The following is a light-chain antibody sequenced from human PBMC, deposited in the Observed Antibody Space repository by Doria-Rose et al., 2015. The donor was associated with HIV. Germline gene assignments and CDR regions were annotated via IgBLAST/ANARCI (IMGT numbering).Light chain of an antibody. CDR1: QSVTNNY. V-gene: IGKV3-20*01. Sequence: ATLSLSPGERATLSCRASQSVTNNYLAWYQQRPGQAPRLLIYDASSRATGVPDRFSGSGSGTDFTLTISRLEPEDFAVYFCQQYDSSPFTFGPGTKVDI. CDR2: DAS. J-gene: IGKJ3*01. CDR3: QQYDSSPFT.